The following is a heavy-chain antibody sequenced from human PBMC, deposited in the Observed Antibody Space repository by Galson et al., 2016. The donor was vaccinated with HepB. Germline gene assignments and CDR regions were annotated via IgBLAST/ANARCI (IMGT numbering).Heavy chain of an antibody. CDR3: ARDYAAYGDPARYYYFEKDV. D-gene: IGHD4-17*01. J-gene: IGHJ6*02. Sequence: SLRLSCAASGFNFDNYAMGWVRQAPGKGLEWVSSISGSGESTFYTDSVRGRFTVSRDKSKNTLYLHMIGLRADDTAVYYCARDYAAYGDPARYYYFEKDVWGQGTTVTVSS. V-gene: IGHV3-23*01. CDR1: GFNFDNYA. CDR2: ISGSGEST.